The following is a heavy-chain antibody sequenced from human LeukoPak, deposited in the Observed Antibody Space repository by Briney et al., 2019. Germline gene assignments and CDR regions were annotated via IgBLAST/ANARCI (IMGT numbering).Heavy chain of an antibody. D-gene: IGHD3-10*01. V-gene: IGHV4-30-2*01. Sequence: SETLSLTCAVSGGSISSGGYSWSWIRQPPGKGLEWIGYIYHSGSTYYNPSLKSRVTISVDRSKNQFSLKLSSVTAADTAVYYCARGTYYYGSGTNGDYYFDYWGQGTLVTVSS. CDR2: IYHSGST. CDR3: ARGTYYYGSGTNGDYYFDY. CDR1: GGSISSGGYS. J-gene: IGHJ4*02.